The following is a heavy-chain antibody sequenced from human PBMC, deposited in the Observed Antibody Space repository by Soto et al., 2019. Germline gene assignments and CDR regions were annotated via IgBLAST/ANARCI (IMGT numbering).Heavy chain of an antibody. CDR2: VTPASQLT. V-gene: IGHV1-69*09. Sequence: QVQLLQSGTEVKRPGSSVKVSCKTSGVSFNGYGFAWVRQAPGRGLEWLGKVTPASQLTNYEQSLQGRVTITADTSTRIVYMELSGLTSEDTAVYFCARMKLARLDHWGQGTLVTVSS. CDR3: ARMKLARLDH. J-gene: IGHJ4*02. CDR1: GVSFNGYG.